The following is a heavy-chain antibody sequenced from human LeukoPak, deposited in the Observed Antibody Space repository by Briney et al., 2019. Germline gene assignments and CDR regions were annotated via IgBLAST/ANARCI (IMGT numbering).Heavy chain of an antibody. Sequence: SETLSLTCTVSGGSISSYYWSWIRQPAGKGLEWIGRIYTSGSTNYNPSLKSRVTMSVGTSKNQFSLKLSSVTAADTAVYYCARDRGYSGYDLADYYFDYWGQGTLATVSS. CDR2: IYTSGST. CDR1: GGSISSYY. V-gene: IGHV4-4*07. D-gene: IGHD5-12*01. CDR3: ARDRGYSGYDLADYYFDY. J-gene: IGHJ4*02.